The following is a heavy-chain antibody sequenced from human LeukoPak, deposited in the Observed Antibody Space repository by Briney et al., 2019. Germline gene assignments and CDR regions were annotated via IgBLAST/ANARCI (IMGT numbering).Heavy chain of an antibody. CDR2: ISYDGSNK. Sequence: GGSLRLSCAASGFTFSSYAMHWVRQAPGKGLEWVAVISYDGSNKYYADSVKGRFTISRDNSKNTLYLQMNSLRAEDTAVYYCARDGDPSGYFDYWGQGTLVTVSS. D-gene: IGHD4-17*01. CDR3: ARDGDPSGYFDY. J-gene: IGHJ4*02. V-gene: IGHV3-30-3*01. CDR1: GFTFSSYA.